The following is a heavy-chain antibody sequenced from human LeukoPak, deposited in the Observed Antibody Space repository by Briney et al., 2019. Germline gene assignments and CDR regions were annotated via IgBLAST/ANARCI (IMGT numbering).Heavy chain of an antibody. CDR2: ISSSSSTI. J-gene: IGHJ3*02. D-gene: IGHD3-22*01. Sequence: GGSLRLSCAASGFTFSSYSMKWVRQAPGKGLEWGSYISSSSSTIYYADSVKGRFTISRDNAKNSLYLQMNSLRAEDTAVYYCAREYYDSSGYGAFDIWGQGTMVTVSS. CDR3: AREYYDSSGYGAFDI. V-gene: IGHV3-48*04. CDR1: GFTFSSYS.